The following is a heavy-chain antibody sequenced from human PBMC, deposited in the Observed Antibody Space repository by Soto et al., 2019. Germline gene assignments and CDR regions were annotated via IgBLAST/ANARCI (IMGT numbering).Heavy chain of an antibody. CDR3: ARLPSSCDIVVVPAAMTDYYYYMDV. CDR1: GGSFSGYY. D-gene: IGHD2-2*01. V-gene: IGHV4-34*01. CDR2: INHSGST. Sequence: SETLSLTCAVYGGSFSGYYWSWFRQPPGKGLEWIGEINHSGSTNYNPSLKSRVTISVDTSKNQFSLKLSSVTAADTAVYYCARLPSSCDIVVVPAAMTDYYYYMDVWGKGTTVTISS. J-gene: IGHJ6*03.